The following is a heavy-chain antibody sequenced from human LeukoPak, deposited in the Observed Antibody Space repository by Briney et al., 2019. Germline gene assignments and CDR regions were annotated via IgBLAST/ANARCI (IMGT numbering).Heavy chain of an antibody. Sequence: SETLSLTCTVSGGSISIYYWSWSRQPPGKGLEWIGYIYYSGSTNYNPSLKSRVTISVDMSKNQFSLKLRSVTAADTAVYYCARVVDTATKFDYWGQGTLVTVSS. J-gene: IGHJ4*02. V-gene: IGHV4-59*12. CDR3: ARVVDTATKFDY. D-gene: IGHD5-18*01. CDR2: IYYSGST. CDR1: GGSISIYY.